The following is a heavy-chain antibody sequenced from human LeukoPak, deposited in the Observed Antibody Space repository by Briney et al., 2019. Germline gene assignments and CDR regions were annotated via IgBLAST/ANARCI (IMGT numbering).Heavy chain of an antibody. CDR3: AKETLYCSSTSCYSYFDY. D-gene: IGHD2-2*01. CDR1: GFTFSSYG. CDR2: ISYDGSNK. J-gene: IGHJ4*02. V-gene: IGHV3-30*18. Sequence: GGSLRLSCAASGFTFSSYGMHWVRQAPGKGLEWVAVISYDGSNKYCADSVKGRFTISRDNSKNTLYLQMNSLRAEDTAVYYCAKETLYCSSTSCYSYFDYWGQGTLVTVSS.